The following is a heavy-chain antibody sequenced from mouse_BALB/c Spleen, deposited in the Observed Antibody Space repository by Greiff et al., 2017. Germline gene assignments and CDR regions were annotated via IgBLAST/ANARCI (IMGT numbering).Heavy chain of an antibody. V-gene: IGHV7-3*02. J-gene: IGHJ4*01. CDR2: IRNKANGYTT. Sequence: EVKLVESGGGLVQPGGSLRLSCATSGFTFTDYYMSWVRQPPGKALEWLGFIRNKANGYTTEYSASVKGRFTISRDNSQSILYLQMNTLRAEDSATYYCARNYDYYYYAMDYWGQGTSVTVSS. D-gene: IGHD2-4*01. CDR3: ARNYDYYYYAMDY. CDR1: GFTFTDYY.